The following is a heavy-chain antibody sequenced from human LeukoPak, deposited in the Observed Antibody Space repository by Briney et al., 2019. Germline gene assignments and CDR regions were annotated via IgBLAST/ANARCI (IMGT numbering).Heavy chain of an antibody. CDR3: AKARGYSSGWYYFDY. CDR1: GFTFSSYG. Sequence: HPGGSLRLSCAASGFTFSSYGMHWVRQAPGMGLEWVAFIRYDGSNKYYADSVKGRFTISRDNSKNTLYLQMNSLRAEDTAVYYCAKARGYSSGWYYFDYWGQGTLVTVSS. J-gene: IGHJ4*02. V-gene: IGHV3-30*02. D-gene: IGHD6-19*01. CDR2: IRYDGSNK.